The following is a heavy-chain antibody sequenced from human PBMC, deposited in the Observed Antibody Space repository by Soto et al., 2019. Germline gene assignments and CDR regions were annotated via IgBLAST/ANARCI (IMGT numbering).Heavy chain of an antibody. D-gene: IGHD1-26*01. J-gene: IGHJ5*02. Sequence: QVQLVQSGAEVKKPGASVKVSCKASGYTFTSYGISWVRQAPGQGLEWMGWINPYNGNTNYAQKLQGRVTMTTDTATSKAYMELRSLRSDGTAVYYCARDPVGGNWFDPWGQGTLVTVSS. CDR1: GYTFTSYG. CDR3: ARDPVGGNWFDP. CDR2: INPYNGNT. V-gene: IGHV1-18*01.